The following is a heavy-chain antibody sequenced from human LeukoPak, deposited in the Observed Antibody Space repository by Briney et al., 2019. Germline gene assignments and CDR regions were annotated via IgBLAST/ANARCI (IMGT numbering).Heavy chain of an antibody. CDR2: IYYSGSS. CDR3: VRVGYAYGPVGNWFDP. Sequence: SETLPLTCTVSGGSISSSDYYWGWVRQPPGKGLEWIGNIYYSGSSYSSPSLKSRVTISSDTSKNQFSVKLTSVTAADTAVYYCVRVGYAYGPVGNWFDPWGQGVLVTVSS. J-gene: IGHJ5*02. V-gene: IGHV4-39*01. D-gene: IGHD5-18*01. CDR1: GGSISSSDYY.